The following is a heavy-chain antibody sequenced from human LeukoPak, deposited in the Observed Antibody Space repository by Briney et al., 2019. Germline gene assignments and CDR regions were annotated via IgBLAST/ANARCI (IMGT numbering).Heavy chain of an antibody. CDR2: IYSGGGT. CDR1: GFTVSSSY. CDR3: ASPNGGY. D-gene: IGHD3-16*01. Sequence: GGSLRLSCAASGFTVSSSYMGWVRQAPGKGLEWVSTIYSGGGTNYADSVKGRFTISRDNSKNTLYLQMNSLRADDTAVYYCASPNGGYWGQGTLVSVSS. J-gene: IGHJ4*02. V-gene: IGHV3-53*01.